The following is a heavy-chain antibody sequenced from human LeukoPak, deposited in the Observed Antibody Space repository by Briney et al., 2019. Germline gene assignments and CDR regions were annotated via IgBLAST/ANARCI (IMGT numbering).Heavy chain of an antibody. CDR3: AKDYYDSSGYYGDGDFDY. D-gene: IGHD3-22*01. J-gene: IGHJ4*02. Sequence: GGSLRLSCAASGFTFSSYGMHWVRQAPGKGLEWVAFIRYDGSNKYYADSVKGRFTISRDNSKNTLYLQMNSLRAEDTAVYYCAKDYYDSSGYYGDGDFDYWGQGTLVTVSS. CDR2: IRYDGSNK. V-gene: IGHV3-30*02. CDR1: GFTFSSYG.